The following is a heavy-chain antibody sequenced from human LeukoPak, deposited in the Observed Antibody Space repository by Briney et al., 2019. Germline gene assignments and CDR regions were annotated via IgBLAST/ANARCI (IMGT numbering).Heavy chain of an antibody. D-gene: IGHD2-2*01. CDR1: GGSISSYY. Sequence: PSETLSLTCTVSGGSISSYYWSWIPQPPGKGLEWIGHIYYSGSTNYNPSLKSRVNISVDTSKNQFSPKLSSVTAADAAVYYCASLPDYWGQGTLVSVSS. CDR3: ASLPDY. J-gene: IGHJ4*02. CDR2: IYYSGST. V-gene: IGHV4-59*01.